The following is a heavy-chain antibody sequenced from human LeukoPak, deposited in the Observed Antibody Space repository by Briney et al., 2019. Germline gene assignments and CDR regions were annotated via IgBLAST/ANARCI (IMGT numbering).Heavy chain of an antibody. V-gene: IGHV3-74*01. CDR3: TSYTSGWN. Sequence: GGSLRLACAASELTFNSNWMHWVRQAPGKGLVWVSRINSDGSTTNYADSVKGRFTISRDNAKNTLYLQMNSLRAEDTAVYYCTSYTSGWNWGQGTLVAVSS. CDR1: ELTFNSNW. D-gene: IGHD6-19*01. CDR2: INSDGSTT. J-gene: IGHJ4*02.